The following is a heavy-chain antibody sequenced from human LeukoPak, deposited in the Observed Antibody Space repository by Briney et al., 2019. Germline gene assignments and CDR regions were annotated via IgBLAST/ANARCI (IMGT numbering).Heavy chain of an antibody. V-gene: IGHV5-51*01. CDR1: GYSFTSYW. J-gene: IGHJ4*02. D-gene: IGHD3-10*01. CDR2: IYPGDSD. Sequence: GESLKTSCKGSGYSFTSYWIGWVRQMPGKGLEWMGIIYPGDSDSPSFQGQVTISADKSISTAYLQWSSLKASDTAMYYYARLNRGVIIRPLDYWGQGTLVTVSS. CDR3: ARLNRGVIIRPLDY.